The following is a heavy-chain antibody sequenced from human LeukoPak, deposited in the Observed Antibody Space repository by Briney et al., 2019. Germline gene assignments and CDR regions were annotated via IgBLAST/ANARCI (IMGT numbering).Heavy chain of an antibody. D-gene: IGHD2-2*01. CDR1: GGSISSSSYY. V-gene: IGHV4-39*01. J-gene: IGHJ6*03. Sequence: SETLSVTCTVSGGSISSSSYYWGWIRQPPGKGLEWIGSIHYSGSTYYNPSLKSRVTISVDTSKNQFSLKLSSVTAADTAVYYCARRVVPGYYMDVWGKGTTVTVSS. CDR3: ARRVVPGYYMDV. CDR2: IHYSGST.